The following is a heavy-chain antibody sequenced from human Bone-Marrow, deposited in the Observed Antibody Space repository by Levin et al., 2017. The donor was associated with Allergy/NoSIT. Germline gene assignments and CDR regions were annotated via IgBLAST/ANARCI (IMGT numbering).Heavy chain of an antibody. V-gene: IGHV3-48*01. CDR1: GFTFSSYS. Sequence: GGSLRLSCATSGFTFSSYSMNWVRQAPGKGLEWVSYINSSRGTIYYADSVKGRFTISRDNAKKSLYLQMSSLRVEDTAVYYCVRGLPDYWGQGTLVTVSS. CDR2: INSSRGTI. CDR3: VRGLPDY. J-gene: IGHJ4*02.